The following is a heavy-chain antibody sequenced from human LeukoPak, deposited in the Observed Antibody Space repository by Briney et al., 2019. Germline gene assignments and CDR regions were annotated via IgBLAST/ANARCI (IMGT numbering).Heavy chain of an antibody. CDR3: ATHYGSGSYYQFDY. V-gene: IGHV3-30*02. J-gene: IGHJ4*02. D-gene: IGHD3-10*01. CDR1: GFTFSYYG. CDR2: IRYDGSNK. Sequence: GGSLRLSCAASGFTFSYYGMHWVRQAPGKGLEWVAFIRYDGSNKYYADPVKGRFTISRDNSKNTLDLQMNSLRAEDTAVYYCATHYGSGSYYQFDYWGQGTLVTVSS.